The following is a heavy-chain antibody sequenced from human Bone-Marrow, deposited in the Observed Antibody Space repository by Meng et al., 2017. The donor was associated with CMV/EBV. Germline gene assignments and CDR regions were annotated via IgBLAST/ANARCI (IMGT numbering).Heavy chain of an antibody. CDR3: AKDVVGAAAVFEYYGMDV. V-gene: IGHV3-43D*03. CDR1: GFTFDDYA. J-gene: IGHJ6*02. Sequence: GGSLRLSCAASGFTFDDYAMHWVRQAPGKGLEWVSLISWDGGSTYYADSVKGRFTISRDNSKNSLYLQMNSLRAEDTALYYCAKDVVGAAAVFEYYGMDVWGQGTTVTVSS. CDR2: ISWDGGST. D-gene: IGHD6-13*01.